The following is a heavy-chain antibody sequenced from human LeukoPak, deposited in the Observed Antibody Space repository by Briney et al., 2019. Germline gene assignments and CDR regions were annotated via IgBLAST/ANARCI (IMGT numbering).Heavy chain of an antibody. Sequence: GGSLRLSCAASGFTFSSYDMNWVXQXPGKGLEWVSYISTMSSTKYYADSVKGRFTISRDNAKNSLYLQMNSLRDEDTAVYYCARGKIGYYYGDYDGFWGQGTLVTVSS. V-gene: IGHV3-48*02. CDR2: ISTMSSTK. J-gene: IGHJ4*02. CDR1: GFTFSSYD. CDR3: ARGKIGYYYGDYDGF. D-gene: IGHD4-17*01.